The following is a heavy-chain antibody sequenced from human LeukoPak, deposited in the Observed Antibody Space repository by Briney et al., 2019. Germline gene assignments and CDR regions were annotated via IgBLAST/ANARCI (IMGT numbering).Heavy chain of an antibody. V-gene: IGHV4-59*08. Sequence: SATLSLTFTVSDGSITIYYWSWIRQPPGKGPEWIGYIYYSGSTNYNPSLKSRVTISVDTSNNHFSLKLSSVTAADTAVYYCARRLSARTFDYWGQGTLVTVSS. CDR2: IYYSGST. J-gene: IGHJ4*02. CDR3: ARRLSARTFDY. CDR1: DGSITIYY.